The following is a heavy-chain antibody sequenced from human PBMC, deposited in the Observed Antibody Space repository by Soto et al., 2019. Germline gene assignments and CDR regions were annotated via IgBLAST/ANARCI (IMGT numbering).Heavy chain of an antibody. Sequence: EVQLVESGGGLVKPGGSLRLSCAASGFTFSSYSMNWVRQAPGKGLEWVSSISSSSSYIYYADSVKGRFTISRDNAKNSLYLQMNSLRAEDTAVYYCARSGTVGGGMDVWGQGTTVTVSS. J-gene: IGHJ6*02. CDR2: ISSSSSYI. CDR3: ARSGTVGGGMDV. CDR1: GFTFSSYS. D-gene: IGHD1-26*01. V-gene: IGHV3-21*01.